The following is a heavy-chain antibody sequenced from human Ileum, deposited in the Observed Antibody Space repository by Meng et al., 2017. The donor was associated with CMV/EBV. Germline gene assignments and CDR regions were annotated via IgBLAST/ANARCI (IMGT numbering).Heavy chain of an antibody. CDR3: AKGTRLYFFDY. J-gene: IGHJ4*02. CDR2: ISGGGVPK. D-gene: IGHD2-15*01. CDR1: GFTFSSYG. V-gene: IGHV3-48*02. Sequence: GGSLRLSCAASGFTFSSYGMHWVRQAPGKGLEWVAYISGGGVPKFYADSVKGRFTVSRDNAKNSLYLEMNNLRDEDTAIYYCAKGTRLYFFDYWGQGALVTVSS.